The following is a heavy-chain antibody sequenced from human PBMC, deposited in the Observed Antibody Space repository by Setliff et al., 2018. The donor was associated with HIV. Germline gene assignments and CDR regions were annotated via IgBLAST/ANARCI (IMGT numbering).Heavy chain of an antibody. CDR1: GFTFSSYS. V-gene: IGHV3-48*04. D-gene: IGHD6-13*01. Sequence: SLRLSCAASGFTFSSYSMNWVRQAPGKGLEWVSYISRGGRTKYYADSVKGRFTISRDNAKNSLYLQMNSLRAEDTAVYYCARGAHSSWYYYYYYYYMDVWGKGTTVTVSS. CDR3: ARGAHSSWYYYYYYYYMDV. J-gene: IGHJ6*03. CDR2: ISRGGRTK.